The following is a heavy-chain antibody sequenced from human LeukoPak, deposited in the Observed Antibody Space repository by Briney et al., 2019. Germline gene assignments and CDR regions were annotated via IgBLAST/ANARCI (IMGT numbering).Heavy chain of an antibody. V-gene: IGHV3-21*01. CDR2: ISSSSSYI. J-gene: IGHJ5*02. D-gene: IGHD3-9*01. CDR1: GFTFSRYS. CDR3: ARVLHFDWLLYH. Sequence: PGGSLRLSCAASGFTFSRYSMNWVRQAPGKGLEWVSSISSSSSYIYYADSGKGRFTISRDNAKNSLYLQMNSLRAEDTAVYYCARVLHFDWLLYHWGQGTLVTVSS.